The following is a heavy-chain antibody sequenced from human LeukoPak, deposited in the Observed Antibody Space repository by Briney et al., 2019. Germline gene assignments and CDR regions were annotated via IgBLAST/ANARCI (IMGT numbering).Heavy chain of an antibody. CDR3: ARALWNRPPYGMDV. CDR2: IYYSGST. J-gene: IGHJ6*02. CDR1: GGSISSYY. V-gene: IGHV4-59*01. D-gene: IGHD1/OR15-1a*01. Sequence: PSETLSLTCTVSGGSISSYYWSWIRQPPGKGLEWIGYIYYSGSTNYNPSLKSRVTISVDTSKNQFSLKLSSVTAADTAVYYCARALWNRPPYGMDVWGQGTTVTVSS.